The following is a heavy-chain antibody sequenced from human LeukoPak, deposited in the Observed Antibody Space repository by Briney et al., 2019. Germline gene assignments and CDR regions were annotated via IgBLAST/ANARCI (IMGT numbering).Heavy chain of an antibody. CDR1: GYSFTSYW. V-gene: IGHV5-51*01. J-gene: IGHJ4*02. CDR3: ASSTTVTTHYFDF. Sequence: GESLKISCKGSGYSFTSYWIDWVRQMPGKGLEWMGIIYPGDSDTRYSPSFQGQVTISADKSIRTAYLQWSSLKASDTAIYYCASSTTVTTHYFDFWGQGTQVTVSS. D-gene: IGHD4-17*01. CDR2: IYPGDSDT.